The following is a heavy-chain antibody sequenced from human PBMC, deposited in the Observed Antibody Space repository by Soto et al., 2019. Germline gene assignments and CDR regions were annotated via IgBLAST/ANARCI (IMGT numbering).Heavy chain of an antibody. V-gene: IGHV3-15*07. CDR3: TTVGSITAAGTPFDY. CDR1: GLTFSKAW. CDR2: IKSKTDGGTT. D-gene: IGHD6-13*01. Sequence: GGSLRLSCAASGLTFSKAWMNWVRQAPGKGLEWVGRIKSKTDGGTTDYAAPVKGRFTISRDDSKSTLYLQMNSLKTEDTAVYYCTTVGSITAAGTPFDYWGQGTLVTVSS. J-gene: IGHJ4*02.